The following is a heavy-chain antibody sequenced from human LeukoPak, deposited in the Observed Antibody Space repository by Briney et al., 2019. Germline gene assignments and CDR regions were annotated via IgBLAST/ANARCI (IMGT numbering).Heavy chain of an antibody. CDR3: ARVWGVAVAGSYYYYGMDV. Sequence: PSETLSLTCTVSGGSISSGGYYWSWIRQPPGKGLEWIGYIYHSGSTYYNPSLKSRVTISVDRSKNQFSLKLSSVTAADTAVYYCARVWGVAVAGSYYYYGMDVWGQGTTVTVSS. V-gene: IGHV4-30-2*01. CDR1: GGSISSGGYY. J-gene: IGHJ6*02. CDR2: IYHSGST. D-gene: IGHD6-19*01.